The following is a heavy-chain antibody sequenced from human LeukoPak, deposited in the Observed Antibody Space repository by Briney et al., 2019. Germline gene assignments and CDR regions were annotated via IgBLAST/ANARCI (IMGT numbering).Heavy chain of an antibody. CDR2: IKQDGSEK. CDR1: GFTFNSNW. Sequence: GGSLRLSCAASGFTFNSNWMSWVRQAPGKGLEWVANIKQDGSEKYYVDSVKGRFTISRDNARNSVSLQMNSLGAEDTAVYYCARDKYYDRYFDSWGQGTLVTVSS. D-gene: IGHD3-22*01. CDR3: ARDKYYDRYFDS. V-gene: IGHV3-7*01. J-gene: IGHJ4*02.